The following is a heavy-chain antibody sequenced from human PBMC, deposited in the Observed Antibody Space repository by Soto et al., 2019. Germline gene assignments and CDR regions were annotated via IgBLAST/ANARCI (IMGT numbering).Heavy chain of an antibody. V-gene: IGHV3-30*03. CDR1: GFTFSNYG. CDR2: ISYDGSNE. J-gene: IGHJ5*02. CDR3: ARAKRGSTLPNWFDP. D-gene: IGHD3-16*01. Sequence: PGGSLRLSCEASGFTFSNYGTHWVRQAPGEGLEWVAHISYDGSNEHYTDSVKGRFTISRDNAKNSLFLQMNSLRAEDTAVYYCARAKRGSTLPNWFDPWGQGTLVTVSS.